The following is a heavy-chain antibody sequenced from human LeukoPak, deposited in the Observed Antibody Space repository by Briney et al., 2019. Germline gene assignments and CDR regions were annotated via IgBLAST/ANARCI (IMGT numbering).Heavy chain of an antibody. V-gene: IGHV4-39*01. D-gene: IGHD6-19*01. CDR1: GGSINSRTDY. CDR2: IYYSGST. CDR3: ARQVVEQWLVYYYYYYMDV. J-gene: IGHJ6*03. Sequence: SETLSLTCSVSGGSINSRTDYWGWIRQPPGKGLEWIGSIYYSGSTYYNPSLKSRVTISVDTSKNQFSLKLSSVTAADTAVYYCARQVVEQWLVYYYYYYMDVWGKGTTVTIPS.